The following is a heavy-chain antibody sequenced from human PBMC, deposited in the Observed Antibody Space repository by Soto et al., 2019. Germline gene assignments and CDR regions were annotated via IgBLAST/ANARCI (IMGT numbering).Heavy chain of an antibody. Sequence: PSETLSLTCTVSGDSISMTSSYWSWIRQPPGKGLEWIGYIYYSGSTNYNPSLKSRVTISVDTSKNQFSLKLTSVTAADTAVYYCASSNIAAAGFYYYGMEVRGRGTTVTVSS. CDR2: IYYSGST. CDR1: GDSISMTSSY. V-gene: IGHV4-61*01. J-gene: IGHJ6*02. D-gene: IGHD6-13*01. CDR3: ASSNIAAAGFYYYGMEV.